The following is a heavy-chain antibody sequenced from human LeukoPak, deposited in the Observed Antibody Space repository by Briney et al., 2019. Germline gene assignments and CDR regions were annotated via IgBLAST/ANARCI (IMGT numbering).Heavy chain of an antibody. CDR1: GGSMSSYY. Sequence: SETLSLTCTVSGGSMSSYYWIWIRQPPGKGLEWIGYIYYTGSINYNPSLKSRVTISVDTSKNQFSLKLSSVTAADTAVYYYARAGAGNEYVGLFDYWGQGTLVTVSS. CDR2: IYYTGSI. J-gene: IGHJ4*02. V-gene: IGHV4-59*01. D-gene: IGHD3-16*01. CDR3: ARAGAGNEYVGLFDY.